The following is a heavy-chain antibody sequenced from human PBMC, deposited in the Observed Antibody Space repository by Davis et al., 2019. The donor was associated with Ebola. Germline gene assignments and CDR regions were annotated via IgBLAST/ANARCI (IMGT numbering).Heavy chain of an antibody. D-gene: IGHD6-19*01. CDR2: ISGSGGST. Sequence: GESLKISCAASGITFNSYAMSWVRQAPGKGLEWVSAISGSGGSTYYADSVKGRFTISRDNSKNTLYLQMNSLRVEDTAIYYCAKDTSNVWFDVWGQGTMVTVSS. J-gene: IGHJ3*01. V-gene: IGHV3-23*01. CDR3: AKDTSNVWFDV. CDR1: GITFNSYA.